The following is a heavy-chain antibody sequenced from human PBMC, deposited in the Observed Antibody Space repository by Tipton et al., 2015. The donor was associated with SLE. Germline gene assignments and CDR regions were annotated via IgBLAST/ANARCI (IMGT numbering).Heavy chain of an antibody. CDR3: AREGIAAAGPPPFDY. D-gene: IGHD6-13*01. Sequence: LRLSCTVSGGSISSGSYYWSWIRQPAGKGLEWIGRIYTSGSTNYNPSLKSRVTISVDTSKNQFSLKLSSVTAADTAVYYCAREGIAAAGPPPFDYWGQGTLVTVSS. CDR1: GGSISSGSYY. V-gene: IGHV4-61*02. J-gene: IGHJ4*02. CDR2: IYTSGST.